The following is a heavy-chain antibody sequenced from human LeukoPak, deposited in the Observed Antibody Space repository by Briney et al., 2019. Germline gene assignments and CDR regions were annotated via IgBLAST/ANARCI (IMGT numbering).Heavy chain of an antibody. D-gene: IGHD4-11*01. CDR1: GDISSSDY. J-gene: IGHJ4*02. V-gene: IGHV1-46*01. CDR3: AREVVGTTIKNFDS. Sequence: ASVKVSCKASGDISSSDYIHWVRQAPGQGLEWMGTINPSGGNTGYAQKFHGRVSMTRGTSTSTVYMDLSSLKSEDTAMYYCAREVVGTTIKNFDSWGQGTLVTVSS. CDR2: INPSGGNT.